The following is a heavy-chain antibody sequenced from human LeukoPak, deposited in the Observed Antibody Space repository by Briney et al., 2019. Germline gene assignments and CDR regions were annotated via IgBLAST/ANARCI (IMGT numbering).Heavy chain of an antibody. CDR3: ARGRGSSSFWDY. J-gene: IGHJ4*02. Sequence: GGSLRLSCVAFQFTFGNYWMSWVRQAPGKGPEWVANIRQDGSEEYYMDSVKGRFTIFRDNAKNSLYLQMNNLRAEDTAVYYCARGRGSSSFWDYWGQGTLVTVSS. V-gene: IGHV3-7*04. CDR2: IRQDGSEE. D-gene: IGHD6-6*01. CDR1: QFTFGNYW.